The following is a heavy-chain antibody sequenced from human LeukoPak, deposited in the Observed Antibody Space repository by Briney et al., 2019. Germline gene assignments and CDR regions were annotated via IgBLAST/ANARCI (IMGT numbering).Heavy chain of an antibody. CDR3: ASGRYSSSWYHHFDY. J-gene: IGHJ4*02. CDR1: GFTVSSNY. CDR2: IYSGGST. D-gene: IGHD6-13*01. Sequence: GSLRLSCAASGFTVSSNYMSWVRQAPGKGLEWVSIIYSGGSTYYTDSVKGRFTISRDNSKNTLYLQISGLRAEDTAVYYCASGRYSSSWYHHFDYWGQGTLVTVSS. V-gene: IGHV3-66*01.